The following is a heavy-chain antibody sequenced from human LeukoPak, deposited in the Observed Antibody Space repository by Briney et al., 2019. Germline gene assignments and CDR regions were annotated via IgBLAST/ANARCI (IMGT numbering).Heavy chain of an antibody. CDR1: GYTFTSYG. CDR3: ARQVDTTMALPDY. V-gene: IGHV1-18*01. J-gene: IGHJ4*02. CDR2: ISTYNYNT. Sequence: GASVKVSCKTSGYTFTSYGVSWVRQAPGQRLEWMGWISTYNYNTNYAQKFRGRVTLTKDTSTCTVYMELRSLRSDDTAIYYCARQVDTTMALPDYWGQGTLVTVSS. D-gene: IGHD5-18*01.